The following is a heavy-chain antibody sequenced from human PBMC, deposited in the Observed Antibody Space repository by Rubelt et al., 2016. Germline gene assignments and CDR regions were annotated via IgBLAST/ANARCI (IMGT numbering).Heavy chain of an antibody. V-gene: IGHV1-18*01. CDR3: ARGYCSSANCLFNWFDP. CDR2: IRTSNGNP. CDR1: GYTFTTYG. D-gene: IGHD2-2*01. Sequence: QVQLVQSGAEVKKPGASVKVSCKASGYTFTTYGISWVRQAPGQGLEWMGWIRTSNGNPNYAQKLKGRVTMTTDTSTSTAYMELRSLRSDDTAMYFCARGYCSSANCLFNWFDPWGQGTLVTVSS. J-gene: IGHJ5*02.